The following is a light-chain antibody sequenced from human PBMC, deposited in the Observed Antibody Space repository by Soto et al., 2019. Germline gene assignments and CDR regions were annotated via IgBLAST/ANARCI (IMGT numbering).Light chain of an antibody. CDR1: QTVTSNY. J-gene: IGKJ2*01. CDR3: QQYLSLPVT. CDR2: GAS. V-gene: IGKV3-20*01. Sequence: EVVLTQSPGTLSLSPGERATLSCRASQTVTSNYLAWYQQKPGQAPRLLIYGASSRATDIPHRFSGSGSGTDFTLTISRLEPEDFAPYYCQQYLSLPVTFGQGTKVDIK.